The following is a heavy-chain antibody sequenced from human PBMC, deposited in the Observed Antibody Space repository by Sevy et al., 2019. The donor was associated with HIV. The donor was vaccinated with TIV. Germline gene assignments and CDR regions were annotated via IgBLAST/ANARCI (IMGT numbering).Heavy chain of an antibody. CDR3: AGENAWGRGYS. CDR2: IYYNGHI. V-gene: IGHV4-59*08. CDR1: GGSITSLY. Sequence: SETLSLTCTVSGGSITSLYWNWIRQPPGKGLEWIANIYYNGHINYNPSLKSRVTLSLETSTNKFALGLSSVTAADTAMYYCAGENAWGRGYSWGQGTLVTVSS. D-gene: IGHD1-26*01. J-gene: IGHJ4*02.